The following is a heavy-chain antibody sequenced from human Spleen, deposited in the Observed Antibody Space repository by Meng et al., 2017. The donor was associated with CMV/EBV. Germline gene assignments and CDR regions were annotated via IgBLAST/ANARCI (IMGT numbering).Heavy chain of an antibody. J-gene: IGHJ4*02. Sequence: GESLKISCAASGFTFSSYGMHWVRQAPGKGLEWVEFIRYDGSNKYYADSVKGRFTISRDNSKNTLYLQMNSLRAEDTAVYYCAKNRGFVVVPAAIDYWGQGTLVTVSS. V-gene: IGHV3-30*02. CDR2: IRYDGSNK. D-gene: IGHD2-2*01. CDR3: AKNRGFVVVPAAIDY. CDR1: GFTFSSYG.